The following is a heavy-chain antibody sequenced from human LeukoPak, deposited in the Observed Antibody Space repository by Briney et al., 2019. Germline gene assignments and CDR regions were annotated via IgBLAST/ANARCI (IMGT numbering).Heavy chain of an antibody. D-gene: IGHD3-10*01. CDR3: ATHDRGGYYGMDV. V-gene: IGHV4-61*08. J-gene: IGHJ6*02. CDR1: GGSISSGDYY. Sequence: PSETLSLTCTVTGGSISSGDYYWSWIRQPPGKGLEWIGYIYCSGSTNYNPSLKSRVTISVDTFKNQFSLKLSSVAAADTAVYYGATHDRGGYYGMDVWGQGTTVTVSS. CDR2: IYCSGST.